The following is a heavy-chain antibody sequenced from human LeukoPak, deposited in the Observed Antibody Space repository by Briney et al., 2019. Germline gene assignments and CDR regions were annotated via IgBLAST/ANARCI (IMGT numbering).Heavy chain of an antibody. CDR2: ISSSGSTI. J-gene: IGHJ4*02. D-gene: IGHD3-22*01. CDR1: GFTFSDYY. Sequence: GGSLRLSCAASGFTFSDYYMSWIRQAPGKGLERVSYISSSGSTIYYADSVKGRFTISRDNAKNSLYLQMNSLRAEDTAVYYCARAQRTKTYYYDSSGYFFDYWGQGTLVTVSS. V-gene: IGHV3-11*01. CDR3: ARAQRTKTYYYDSSGYFFDY.